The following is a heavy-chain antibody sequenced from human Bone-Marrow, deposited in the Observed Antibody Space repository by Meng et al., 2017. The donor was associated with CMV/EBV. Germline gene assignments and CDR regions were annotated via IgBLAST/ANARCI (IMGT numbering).Heavy chain of an antibody. D-gene: IGHD3-3*01. CDR2: ISAYNGNT. CDR3: ARGSDFWRGYYLAARYYYGMDV. V-gene: IGHV1-18*01. J-gene: IGHJ6*02. CDR1: GYTFTSYG. Sequence: ASVKVSCKASGYTFTSYGISWVRQAPGQGLEWMGWISAYNGNTNYAQKLQGRVTMTTDTSTSTAYMELRSLRSDDTAVYYCARGSDFWRGYYLAARYYYGMDVWGQGTTVTVS.